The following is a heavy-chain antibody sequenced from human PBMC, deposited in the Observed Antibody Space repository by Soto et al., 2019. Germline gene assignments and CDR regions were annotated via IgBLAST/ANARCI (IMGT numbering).Heavy chain of an antibody. D-gene: IGHD1-20*01. CDR1: GYTFTGDY. CDR3: ARDRYNWNYFDY. CDR2: INPNSGGT. Sequence: GASVKVSCKASGYTFTGDYMHWVREAPGQGLEWMGWINPNSGGTNYAQKFQGRVTMTRDTSISTAYMELSRLRSDDTAVYYCARDRYNWNYFDYWGQGTLVTVSS. V-gene: IGHV1-2*02. J-gene: IGHJ4*02.